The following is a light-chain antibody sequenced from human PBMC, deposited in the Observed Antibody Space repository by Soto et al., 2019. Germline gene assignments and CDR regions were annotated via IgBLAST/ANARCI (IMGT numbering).Light chain of an antibody. V-gene: IGLV2-8*01. CDR3: STYGGTLYV. Sequence: QSALTQPPSASGSPGQSVTISCTGNSSDVGGYNNVSWYQQHPGKAPKLMIYEVTKRPSGVPDRFSGSKSGNTASLTISGLQAEDEADYYCSTYGGTLYVLGTGTKLTVL. CDR2: EVT. J-gene: IGLJ1*01. CDR1: SSDVGGYNN.